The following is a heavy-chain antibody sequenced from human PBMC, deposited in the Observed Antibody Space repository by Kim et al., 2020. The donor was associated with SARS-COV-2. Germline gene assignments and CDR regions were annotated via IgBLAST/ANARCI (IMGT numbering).Heavy chain of an antibody. J-gene: IGHJ4*02. V-gene: IGHV3-53*01. CDR2: IYSGGST. CDR3: ARDLPVGATVSLHSTRHFFDD. Sequence: GGSLRLSCAASGFTVSSNYMSWVRQAPGKGLEWVSVIYSGGSTYYADSVKGRFTISRDNSKNTLYLQMNSLRAEDTAVYYCARDLPVGATVSLHSTRHFFDDWGQGTLVTVSS. CDR1: GFTVSSNY. D-gene: IGHD1-26*01.